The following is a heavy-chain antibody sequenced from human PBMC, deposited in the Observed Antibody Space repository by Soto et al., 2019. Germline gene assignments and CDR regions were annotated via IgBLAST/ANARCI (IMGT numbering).Heavy chain of an antibody. CDR1: GYTFTGYY. V-gene: IGHV1-2*04. CDR2: INPNSGGT. J-gene: IGHJ6*02. CDR3: ARDQGSTSFDYYYYYGMDV. Sequence: ASVKVSCKASGYTFTGYYMHWVRQAPGQGLEWMGWINPNSGGTNYAQKFQGWVTMTRDTSISTAYMELSRLRSDDTAVYYCARDQGSTSFDYYYYYGMDVWGQGATVTVSS. D-gene: IGHD2-2*01.